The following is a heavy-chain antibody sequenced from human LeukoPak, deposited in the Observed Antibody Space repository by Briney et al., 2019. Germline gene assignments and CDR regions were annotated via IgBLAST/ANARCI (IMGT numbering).Heavy chain of an antibody. CDR3: ARGGTFDP. D-gene: IGHD1-14*01. Sequence: ASVKVYCKASGYTFTSYTMHWLRQAPGQRLEWMGCINAGNDDTKYSQNFQGRVIISRDTSASTGYMELSSLRSGDTAVYYCARGGTFDPWGQGTLVTVSS. CDR1: GYTFTSYT. V-gene: IGHV1-3*01. J-gene: IGHJ5*02. CDR2: INAGNDDT.